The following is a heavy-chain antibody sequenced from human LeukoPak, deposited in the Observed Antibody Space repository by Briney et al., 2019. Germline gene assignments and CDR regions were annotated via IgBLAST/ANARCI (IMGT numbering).Heavy chain of an antibody. Sequence: SGTLSLTCVVSGGSISSSNWWSWVRQPPEKGLEWIGEIYHSGSTNYNPSLKSRVTISVDKSKNQFSLKLTSVTDADAAVYYCARDCSGDNCYLGVIDYWGQGTQVIVSS. V-gene: IGHV4-4*02. CDR1: GGSISSSNW. D-gene: IGHD2-15*01. J-gene: IGHJ4*02. CDR3: ARDCSGDNCYLGVIDY. CDR2: IYHSGST.